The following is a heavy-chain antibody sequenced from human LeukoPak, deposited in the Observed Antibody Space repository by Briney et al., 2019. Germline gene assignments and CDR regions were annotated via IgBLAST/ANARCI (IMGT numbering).Heavy chain of an antibody. CDR1: GFSFTSYW. D-gene: IGHD2-2*01. Sequence: RRGESLKISCKGSGFSFTSYWIGWVRQMPGKGLEWMGIIYPGDSDTRYSPSFQGQVTISADKSISTAYLQWSSLKASDTAMYYCARQIGPEDCSSTSCLYYYYGMDVWGQGTTVTVSS. CDR3: ARQIGPEDCSSTSCLYYYYGMDV. J-gene: IGHJ6*02. CDR2: IYPGDSDT. V-gene: IGHV5-51*01.